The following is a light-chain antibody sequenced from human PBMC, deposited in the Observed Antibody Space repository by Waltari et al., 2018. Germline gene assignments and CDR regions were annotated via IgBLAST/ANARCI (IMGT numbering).Light chain of an antibody. CDR1: QSIDSY. CDR3: QQSDSIPPQFT. CDR2: AAS. Sequence: DIQMAQSPSSLSAFVGDRVTIPCRASQSIDSYLNWYQQKPGKAPKLLIYAASTLQSGVPSRFSGSGSGTDFTLTISSLQPEDFATYYCQQSDSIPPQFTFGPGTKVDIK. V-gene: IGKV1-39*01. J-gene: IGKJ3*01.